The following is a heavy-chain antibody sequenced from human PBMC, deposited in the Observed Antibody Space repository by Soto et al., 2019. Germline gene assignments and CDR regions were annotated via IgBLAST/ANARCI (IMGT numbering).Heavy chain of an antibody. CDR2: IIPIFGTA. J-gene: IGHJ6*02. CDR1: GGTFSSYA. D-gene: IGHD6-13*01. V-gene: IGHV1-69*01. Sequence: QVQLVQSGAEVKKPGSSVKVSCKASGGTFSSYAISWVRQAPGQGLEWMGGIIPIFGTANYAQKFQGRVTITADESTSTAYMGLSSLRSEDTAVYYCARASAIAAAGDYYYDMDVWGQGTTVTVSS. CDR3: ARASAIAAAGDYYYDMDV.